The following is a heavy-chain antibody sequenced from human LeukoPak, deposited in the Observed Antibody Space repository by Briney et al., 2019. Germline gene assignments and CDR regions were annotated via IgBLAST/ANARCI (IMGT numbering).Heavy chain of an antibody. Sequence: GRSLRLSCAASGFTFSSYAMTWVRQAPGKGLEWVSGISDSAGSTYYADSVKGRFTVSRDNSKNTVYLEMSSLRAEDTAVYYCAKDHSDGSASYYFDYWGQGTLVTVSS. J-gene: IGHJ4*02. CDR3: AKDHSDGSASYYFDY. CDR1: GFTFSSYA. CDR2: ISDSAGST. D-gene: IGHD5-24*01. V-gene: IGHV3-23*01.